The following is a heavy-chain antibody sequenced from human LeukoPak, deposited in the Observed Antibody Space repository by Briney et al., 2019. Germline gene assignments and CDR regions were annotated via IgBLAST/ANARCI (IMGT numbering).Heavy chain of an antibody. CDR3: ARMALDGGDSIGFDS. CDR2: INPNIGDP. CDR1: GYTFTDYF. Sequence: ASVKVSCKASGYTFTDYFIHWVRQAPGQGLEWMGWINPNIGDPSYAQKFQDRVTMTRDRSISTAYMELSRLTSDDTAVYYCARMALDGGDSIGFDSWGQGTLVTVSS. V-gene: IGHV1-2*02. J-gene: IGHJ5*01. D-gene: IGHD2-21*02.